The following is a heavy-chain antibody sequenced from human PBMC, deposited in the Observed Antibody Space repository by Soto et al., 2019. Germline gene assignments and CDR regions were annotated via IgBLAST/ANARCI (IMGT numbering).Heavy chain of an antibody. Sequence: EVQLVESGGGLVQPGGSLRLSCAASGFTFSSYWMHWVRQAPGKGLVWVSRINSDGSSTSYADSVKGRFTISRDNAKNTLYLQMNSLRAEDTAEYYCARVWRSYCSSTSCPVVYWGQGTLVTVSS. CDR2: INSDGSST. CDR3: ARVWRSYCSSTSCPVVY. V-gene: IGHV3-74*01. D-gene: IGHD2-2*01. CDR1: GFTFSSYW. J-gene: IGHJ4*02.